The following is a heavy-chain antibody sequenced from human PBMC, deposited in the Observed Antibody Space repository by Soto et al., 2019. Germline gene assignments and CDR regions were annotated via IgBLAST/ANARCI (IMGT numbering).Heavy chain of an antibody. D-gene: IGHD2-2*01. Sequence: ASVKVSCKASGYTFTSYYMHWVRQAPGQGLEWMGIINSSGGSTSYAQKFQGRVTMTRDTSASTVYMELSSLRSEVTAVYYWARDRWEYQLLLRDAFDIWGQGTMVTVSS. CDR2: INSSGGST. J-gene: IGHJ3*02. V-gene: IGHV1-46*01. CDR1: GYTFTSYY. CDR3: ARDRWEYQLLLRDAFDI.